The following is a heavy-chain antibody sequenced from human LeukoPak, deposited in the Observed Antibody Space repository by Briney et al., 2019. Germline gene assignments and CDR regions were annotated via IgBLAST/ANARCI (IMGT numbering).Heavy chain of an antibody. Sequence: GGSLRLSCAASGFTFSSYWMHWVRQAPGKGLVWVSSINSDGSTTSYADSVKGRFTISRDNAKNTLYLQMNSLRAEDTAVYYCAIGLYGDYSLGYWGQGTLVTVSS. D-gene: IGHD4-17*01. CDR2: INSDGSTT. J-gene: IGHJ4*02. CDR1: GFTFSSYW. V-gene: IGHV3-74*01. CDR3: AIGLYGDYSLGY.